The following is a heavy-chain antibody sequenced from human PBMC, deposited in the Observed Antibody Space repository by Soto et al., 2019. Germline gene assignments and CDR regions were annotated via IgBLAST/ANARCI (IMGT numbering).Heavy chain of an antibody. CDR1: SGSITSDSYN. Sequence: QLQLQESGPGLVKPSETLSLACTVSSGSITSDSYNWDWIRQPPGKGLQWIGTIYYTGSTDYNPSLTSRVMISADTSKNQFSLKLTSVTAADTAVYYGARFSGNAFDVWGHGTSVIVSP. CDR2: IYYTGST. CDR3: ARFSGNAFDV. J-gene: IGHJ3*01. V-gene: IGHV4-39*01.